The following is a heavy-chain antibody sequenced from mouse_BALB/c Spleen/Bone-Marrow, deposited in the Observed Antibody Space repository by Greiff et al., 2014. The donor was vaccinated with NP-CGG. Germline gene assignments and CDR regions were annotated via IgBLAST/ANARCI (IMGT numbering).Heavy chain of an antibody. CDR2: IYPGDGDP. Sequence: QVQLQQSGAELARPGASVKLSCKASGYTFTSYWMQWVKQRPGQGLEWIGAIYPGDGDPRYTQKFKGKATLTADKSSSTAYMQLSSLASEDSAVYYCAREGRGAYWGQGTLVTVSA. J-gene: IGHJ3*01. CDR3: AREGRGAY. V-gene: IGHV1-87*01. CDR1: GYTFTSYW. D-gene: IGHD3-3*01.